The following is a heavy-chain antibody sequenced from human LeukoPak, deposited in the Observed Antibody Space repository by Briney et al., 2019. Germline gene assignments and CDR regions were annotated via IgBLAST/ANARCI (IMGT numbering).Heavy chain of an antibody. CDR3: ARGGYHHGFDI. D-gene: IGHD2-15*01. V-gene: IGHV3-74*01. J-gene: IGHJ3*02. CDR1: GFTFNSYW. CDR2: INSDGSDT. Sequence: GGSLRLSCAASGFTFNSYWFHWVRRAPGKGLVWVSRINSDGSDTIYADSVKGRFTISRDNAKSTVYLQMNSLKAEDTAVYYCARGGYHHGFDIWGQGTMVTVSS.